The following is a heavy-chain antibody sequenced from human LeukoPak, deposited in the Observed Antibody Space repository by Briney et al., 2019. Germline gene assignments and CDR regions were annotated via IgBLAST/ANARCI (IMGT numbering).Heavy chain of an antibody. CDR2: INGGNGNK. V-gene: IGHV1-18*01. CDR1: GGTFSSYA. J-gene: IGHJ4*02. CDR3: ARDRSRDSSGYYLGIGGRSPIDY. D-gene: IGHD3-22*01. Sequence: ASVKVSCKASGGTFSSYAISWVRQAPGQGLEWMGRINGGNGNKKYSQKFQGRVTITRDTSTSTAYMELRSLRSDDTAVYYCARDRSRDSSGYYLGIGGRSPIDYWGQGTLVTVSS.